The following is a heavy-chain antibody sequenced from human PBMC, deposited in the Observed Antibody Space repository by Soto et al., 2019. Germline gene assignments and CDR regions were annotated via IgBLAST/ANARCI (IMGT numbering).Heavy chain of an antibody. CDR3: ARVKTTDVLRWFDP. D-gene: IGHD4-4*01. J-gene: IGHJ5*02. Sequence: PSETLSLTCAVSGYSISSCYYWGWIRQPPGKGLEWIGSIYHSGSTYYNPSLKSRVTISVDTSKNQFSLKLSSVTAADTAVYYCARVKTTDVLRWFDPWGQGTLVTVS. V-gene: IGHV4-38-2*01. CDR2: IYHSGST. CDR1: GYSISSCYY.